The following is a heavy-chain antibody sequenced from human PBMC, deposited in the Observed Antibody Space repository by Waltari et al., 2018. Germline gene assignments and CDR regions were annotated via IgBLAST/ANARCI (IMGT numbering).Heavy chain of an antibody. V-gene: IGHV4-34*01. D-gene: IGHD5-12*01. Sequence: QVQLQQWGAGLLKPSETLSLTCAVYGGSFSGYYWSWIRKPQGKGLEWIGEINHSGSTNYNPSLMSPVTIPVDPSKNQFFLKLSSVTAADTAVYYCERYQRGLRPFDYCGQGTLVTVSS. J-gene: IGHJ4*02. CDR2: INHSGST. CDR3: ERYQRGLRPFDY. CDR1: GGSFSGYY.